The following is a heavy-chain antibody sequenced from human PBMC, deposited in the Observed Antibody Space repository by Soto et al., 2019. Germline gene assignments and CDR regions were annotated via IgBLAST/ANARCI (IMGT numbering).Heavy chain of an antibody. V-gene: IGHV3-23*01. CDR2: ISGSGGST. D-gene: IGHD2-15*01. CDR3: ASELVVVAAPFDY. J-gene: IGHJ4*02. CDR1: GFTFSSYA. Sequence: GGSLRLSCAASGFTFSSYAMSWVRQAPGKGLEWVSAISGSGGSTYYADSVKGRFTISRDNSKHTRYLQMNSLRAEDTAVYYCASELVVVAAPFDYWGQGTLVTVSS.